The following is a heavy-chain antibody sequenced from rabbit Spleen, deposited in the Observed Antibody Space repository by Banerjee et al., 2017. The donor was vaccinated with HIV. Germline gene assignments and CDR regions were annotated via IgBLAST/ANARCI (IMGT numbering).Heavy chain of an antibody. V-gene: IGHV1S40*01. CDR2: IYTGSSGTS. Sequence: QSLEESGGDLVKPGASLTLTCTASGLSFSSRYWISWVRQAPGKGLEWIADIYTGSSGTSYYASWAKGRFTISKSSSTTVTLQMTSLTAADTATYFCARDLAGVIGWNFNLWGQGTLVTVS. D-gene: IGHD4-1*01. CDR3: ARDLAGVIGWNFNL. J-gene: IGHJ4*01. CDR1: GLSFSSRYW.